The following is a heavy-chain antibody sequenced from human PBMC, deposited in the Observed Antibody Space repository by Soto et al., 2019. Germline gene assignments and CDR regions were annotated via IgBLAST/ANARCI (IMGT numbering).Heavy chain of an antibody. Sequence: EVQLLESGGGLVQPGGSLRLSCAGSGYTFSTSAMYWVRQAPGKGLDCVSAISARSDFIYYGESVRGRFTISRDNSKNTLYLQMNSLRVEDTAIYYCTKRNPMVQGDFGDFDCWGQGTLVTVS. V-gene: IGHV3-23*01. J-gene: IGHJ4*02. CDR3: TKRNPMVQGDFGDFDC. D-gene: IGHD3-10*01. CDR2: ISARSDFI. CDR1: GYTFSTSA.